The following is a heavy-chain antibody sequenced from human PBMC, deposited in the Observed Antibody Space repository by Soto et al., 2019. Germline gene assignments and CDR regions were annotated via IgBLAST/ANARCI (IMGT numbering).Heavy chain of an antibody. J-gene: IGHJ5*02. CDR3: ARTYVPGIAGFDP. CDR2: MSGDGKTI. V-gene: IGHV3-74*01. Sequence: GSLRLSCAASGFAFSNYFMHWVRQVPGEGLVWVSRMSGDGKTISYADSVKGRFTISRDNAKNTLYLQMNSLRVEDTAVYYCARTYVPGIAGFDPWGQGTLVTVSS. CDR1: GFAFSNYF. D-gene: IGHD1-1*01.